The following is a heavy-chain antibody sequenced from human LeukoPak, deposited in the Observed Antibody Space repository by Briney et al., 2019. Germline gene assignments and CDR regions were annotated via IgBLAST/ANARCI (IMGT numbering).Heavy chain of an antibody. CDR3: ARGNCDILTGYYSDY. V-gene: IGHV4-4*07. CDR1: GGSISSYY. J-gene: IGHJ4*02. Sequence: SETLSLTCTVSGGSISSYYWSWIRQPAGKGLEWIGRIYTSGSTNYNPSLKSRVTMSVDTSKNQFSLKLSSVTAADTAVYYCARGNCDILTGYYSDYWGQGTLVTVSS. D-gene: IGHD3-9*01. CDR2: IYTSGST.